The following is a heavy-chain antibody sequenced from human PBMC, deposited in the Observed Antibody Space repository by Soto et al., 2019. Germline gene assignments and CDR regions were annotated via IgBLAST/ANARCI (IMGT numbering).Heavy chain of an antibody. CDR3: ARYYRGSGSYFFDY. V-gene: IGHV3-7*03. Sequence: EVRLVESGGGLVQPGGSLRLSCVASGFTFISSFMGWIRQAPGKGLEWVANINQDGGVTYYVDSVEGRFTISRDNTQDSLYLPMNSLRGEDTAIYYCARYYRGSGSYFFDYWGQGTLVTVSS. D-gene: IGHD6-19*01. J-gene: IGHJ4*02. CDR1: GFTFISSF. CDR2: INQDGGVT.